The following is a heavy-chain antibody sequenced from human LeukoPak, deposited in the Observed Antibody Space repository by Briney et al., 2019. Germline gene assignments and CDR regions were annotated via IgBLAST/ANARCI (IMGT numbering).Heavy chain of an antibody. J-gene: IGHJ3*02. CDR1: DDSFSSHY. CDR3: ARDLVTVTKGFDI. V-gene: IGHV4-59*11. Sequence: SETLSPTCAVSDDSFSSHYWNWIRQPPGKGLEWIGYISYIGCTNYNPSLKSRVTISIDTSKNQFSLKLSSVTAADTAVYYCARDLVTVTKGFDIWGQGTMVSVSS. D-gene: IGHD4-17*01. CDR2: ISYIGCT.